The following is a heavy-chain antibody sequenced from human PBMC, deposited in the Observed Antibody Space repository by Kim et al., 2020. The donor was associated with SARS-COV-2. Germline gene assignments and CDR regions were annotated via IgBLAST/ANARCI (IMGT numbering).Heavy chain of an antibody. J-gene: IGHJ4*02. CDR3: AGTNQLLWFGELYIMDY. CDR2: IYYSGST. CDR1: GGSISSYY. D-gene: IGHD3-10*01. V-gene: IGHV4-59*01. Sequence: SETLSLTCTVSGGSISSYYWSWIRQPPGKGLEWIGYIYYSGSTNYNPSLKSRVTISVDTSKNQFSLKLSSVTAADTAVYYCAGTNQLLWFGELYIMDYWGQGTLVTVSS.